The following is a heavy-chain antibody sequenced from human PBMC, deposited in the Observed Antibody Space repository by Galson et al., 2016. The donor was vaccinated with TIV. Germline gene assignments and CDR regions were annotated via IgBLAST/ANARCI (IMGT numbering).Heavy chain of an antibody. D-gene: IGHD2-21*02. V-gene: IGHV3-20*01. J-gene: IGHJ4*02. Sequence: SLRLSCAASGFPFDDYDMNWVRQAPGKGLEWVSGINWNGGSTGYADSVKGRFTISRDNAKNSLYLQMNSLRAEDTALYHCARVRSCGGDCYYFDYWGQGSLVTVSS. CDR3: ARVRSCGGDCYYFDY. CDR1: GFPFDDYD. CDR2: INWNGGST.